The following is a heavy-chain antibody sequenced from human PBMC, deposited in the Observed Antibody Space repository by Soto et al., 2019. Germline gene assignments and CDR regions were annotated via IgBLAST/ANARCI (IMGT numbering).Heavy chain of an antibody. CDR2: ISYDGSNK. V-gene: IGHV3-30-3*01. D-gene: IGHD2-2*01. CDR3: AKGYCSSTSCSDYDFWSGPPFDY. Sequence: GGSLRLSCAASGFTFSSYAMHWVRQAPGKGLEWVAVISYDGSNKYYADSVKGRFTISRDNSKNTLYLQMNSLRAEDTAVYYCAKGYCSSTSCSDYDFWSGPPFDYWGQGTLVNVAS. J-gene: IGHJ4*02. CDR1: GFTFSSYA.